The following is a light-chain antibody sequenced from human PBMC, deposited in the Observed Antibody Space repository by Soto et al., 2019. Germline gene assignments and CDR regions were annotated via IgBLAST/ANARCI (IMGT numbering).Light chain of an antibody. Sequence: QSVLTQPASVSGSPGQSXTISXTXTXSDVGGYNYVSWYQQHPVKAPKLMIYDVTNRPSGVSDRFSGSKSGNTASLTISGLQAEDEADYYCSSYTSSSTPYVFGTGNKVTXL. V-gene: IGLV2-14*01. CDR2: DVT. CDR1: XSDVGGYNY. CDR3: SSYTSSSTPYV. J-gene: IGLJ1*01.